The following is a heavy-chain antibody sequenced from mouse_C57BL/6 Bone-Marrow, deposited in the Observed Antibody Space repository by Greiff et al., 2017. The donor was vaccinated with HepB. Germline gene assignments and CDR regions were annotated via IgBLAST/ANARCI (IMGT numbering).Heavy chain of an antibody. CDR3: ARPTMVTTIDY. CDR2: ISSGGSYT. J-gene: IGHJ2*01. CDR1: GFTFSSYG. D-gene: IGHD2-1*01. V-gene: IGHV5-6*01. Sequence: EVQRVESGGDLVKPGGSLKLSCAASGFTFSSYGMSWVRQTPDKRLEWVATISSGGSYTYYPDSVKGRFTISRDNAKNTLYLQMSSLKSEDTAMYYCARPTMVTTIDYWGQGTTLTVSS.